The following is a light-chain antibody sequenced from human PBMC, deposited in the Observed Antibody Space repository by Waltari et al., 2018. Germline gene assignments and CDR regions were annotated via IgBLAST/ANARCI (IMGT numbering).Light chain of an antibody. CDR1: QSISGW. CDR2: KAC. J-gene: IGKJ1*01. V-gene: IGKV1-5*03. Sequence: DIQMTQSPPTLSASVGDSATITCRVSQSISGWLAGYQQKPGRAPKLLIFKACSLKSGVPSRFSGSGSGTEFTLTISSLQPDDFATYFCQYYGTFGQGTKVEIK. CDR3: QYYGT.